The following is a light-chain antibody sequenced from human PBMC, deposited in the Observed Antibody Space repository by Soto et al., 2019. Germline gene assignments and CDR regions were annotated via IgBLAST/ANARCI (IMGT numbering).Light chain of an antibody. V-gene: IGKV3-20*01. CDR1: QSLSTYS. CDR3: QQSEASPLT. J-gene: IGKJ3*01. Sequence: EIVLTQSPGTLSLSPGERATLSCRASQSLSTYSLAWYQQKPGQTPRLLIYAASTRDTDIPDRFNGSGSGTDFALTISRLEPADFALYYCQQSEASPLTFGPGTKVDVK. CDR2: AAS.